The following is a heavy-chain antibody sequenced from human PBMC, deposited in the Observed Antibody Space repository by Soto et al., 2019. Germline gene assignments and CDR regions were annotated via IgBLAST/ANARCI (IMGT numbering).Heavy chain of an antibody. CDR1: GYSFTTYW. Sequence: GESLKISCKGSGYSFTTYWISWVRQMPGKGLEYMGRIDPSDSYTYYSPSFQGHVTISTDKSASTAYLQWSSLEASDTAMYYCARYCSSTSCYRGFDIWGQGTMVTVSS. J-gene: IGHJ3*02. V-gene: IGHV5-10-1*01. D-gene: IGHD2-2*02. CDR3: ARYCSSTSCYRGFDI. CDR2: IDPSDSYT.